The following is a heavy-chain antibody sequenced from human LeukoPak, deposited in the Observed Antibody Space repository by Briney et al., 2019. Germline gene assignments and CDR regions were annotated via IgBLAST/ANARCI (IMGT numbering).Heavy chain of an antibody. Sequence: GGSLRLSCAASGFTFSSYAMSWVRQAPGKGLEWVSAISGSGGSTYYADSVKGRFTIFRDNSKNTLYLQMNSLRAEDTAVYYCAKVLAIPYDFLGYYFDYWGQGTLVTVSS. D-gene: IGHD3-3*01. CDR1: GFTFSSYA. J-gene: IGHJ4*02. V-gene: IGHV3-23*01. CDR2: ISGSGGST. CDR3: AKVLAIPYDFLGYYFDY.